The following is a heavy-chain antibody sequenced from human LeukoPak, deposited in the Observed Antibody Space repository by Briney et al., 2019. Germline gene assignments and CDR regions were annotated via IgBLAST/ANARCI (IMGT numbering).Heavy chain of an antibody. CDR1: GGSISSNSHY. CDR3: ARDTSYYDFWRGAGYYYMDV. J-gene: IGHJ6*03. D-gene: IGHD3-3*01. CDR2: IYYSGST. Sequence: PSETLSLTCTVSGGSISSNSHYWDWIRQPPGKGLEWIGSIYYSGSTYYNPSLKSRVTISVDTSKNQFSLKVNSVTAADTAMYYCARDTSYYDFWRGAGYYYMDVWGKGTTVTVSS. V-gene: IGHV4-39*07.